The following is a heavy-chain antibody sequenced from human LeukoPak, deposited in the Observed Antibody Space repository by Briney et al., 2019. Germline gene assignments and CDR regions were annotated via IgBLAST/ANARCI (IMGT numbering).Heavy chain of an antibody. CDR1: GYTSGYTFANYG. V-gene: IGHV1-18*01. D-gene: IGHD4-23*01. Sequence: ASVKVSCKASGYTSGYTFANYGISWVRQAPGQGLEWMGWISVYNGNTNYAQKLQGRVTMTTDTSTSTAYMELRSLRSDDTAVYYCARLAYGVNSADYWGQGTLVTVSS. J-gene: IGHJ4*02. CDR2: ISVYNGNT. CDR3: ARLAYGVNSADY.